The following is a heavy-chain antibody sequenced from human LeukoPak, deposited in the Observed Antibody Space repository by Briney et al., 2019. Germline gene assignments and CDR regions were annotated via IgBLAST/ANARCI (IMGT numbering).Heavy chain of an antibody. CDR3: AKGRGFFEGACFDY. Sequence: GGSLRLSCAASGFTFDDYAMHWVRQAPGKGLEWVSSISSSSSTIYYADSVKGRFTISRDNAKNSVYLQMNSLRAEDTALYYCAKGRGFFEGACFDYWGRGTLVTVSS. J-gene: IGHJ4*02. CDR2: ISSSSSTI. CDR1: GFTFDDYA. V-gene: IGHV3-9*01. D-gene: IGHD3-3*01.